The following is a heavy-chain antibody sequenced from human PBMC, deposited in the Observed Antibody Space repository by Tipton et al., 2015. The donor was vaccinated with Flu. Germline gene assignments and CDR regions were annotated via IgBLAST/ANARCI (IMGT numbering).Heavy chain of an antibody. CDR3: ARDHPPSITVLGEITDYFGMGV. CDR1: GFTFSSYA. Sequence: SLRLFCAASGFTFSSYAMSWVRQAPGKGLEWISHISSSGSTINYAESVKGRFTISRDNAKNSLYLQMNSLRPEDTAVYYCARDHPPSITVLGEITDYFGMGVWGQGTTDTVSS. CDR2: ISSSGSTI. J-gene: IGHJ6*02. D-gene: IGHD3-3*01. V-gene: IGHV3-11*01.